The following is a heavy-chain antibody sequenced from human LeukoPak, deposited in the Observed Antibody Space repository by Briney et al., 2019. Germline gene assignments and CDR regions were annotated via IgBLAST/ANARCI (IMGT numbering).Heavy chain of an antibody. Sequence: PSETLSLTCAVYIDSFSNYHWNWIRQTPAKGMEWIGEVNESGGTNISPSLRSRVILSVDTSKNQFSLKLISVTVADTAIYYCAKGQGATVPQVGKNWFDPWGQGTRVTVSS. CDR1: IDSFSNYH. CDR3: AKGQGATVPQVGKNWFDP. J-gene: IGHJ5*02. V-gene: IGHV4-34*01. CDR2: VNESGGT. D-gene: IGHD1-26*01.